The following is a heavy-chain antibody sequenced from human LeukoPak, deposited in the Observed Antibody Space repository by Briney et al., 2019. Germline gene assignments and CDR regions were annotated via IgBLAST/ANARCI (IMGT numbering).Heavy chain of an antibody. V-gene: IGHV4-38-2*02. CDR3: ARGRATMVRGVSRPFDY. CDR2: IYHSGPT. Sequence: SETLSLTCSVSGYSISSGHYWGWIRQPPGKGLEWIGSIYHSGPTYYNPSLKSRVTISVDTSKNQFSLKLSSVTAADTAVYYCARGRATMVRGVSRPFDYWGQGTLVTVSS. CDR1: GYSISSGHY. J-gene: IGHJ4*02. D-gene: IGHD3-10*01.